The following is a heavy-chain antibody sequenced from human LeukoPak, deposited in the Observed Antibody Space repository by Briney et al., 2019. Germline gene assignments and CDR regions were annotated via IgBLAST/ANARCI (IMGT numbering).Heavy chain of an antibody. D-gene: IGHD3-22*01. CDR1: GGSISSYY. CDR3: ARDPGTYYYDSSGYSKKAFDI. J-gene: IGHJ3*02. V-gene: IGHV4-59*12. Sequence: KASETLSLTCTVSGGSISSYYWSWIRQPPGKGLEWIGYIYYSGSTNYSPSLKSRVTISVDTSKNQFSLKLSSVTAADTAVYYCARDPGTYYYDSSGYSKKAFDIWGQGTMVTVSS. CDR2: IYYSGST.